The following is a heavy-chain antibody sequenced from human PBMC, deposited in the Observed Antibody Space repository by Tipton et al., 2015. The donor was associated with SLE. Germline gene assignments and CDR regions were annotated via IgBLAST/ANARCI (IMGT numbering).Heavy chain of an antibody. CDR1: GFTLRTNG. CDR3: ARELTPYYGMDV. Sequence: SLRLSCAASGFTLRTNGMHWVRQAPGKGLEWVAVIWADGSNQFYADSVEGRFIISRDSSRNMLYLEMNSLRPEDTAVYYCARELTPYYGMDVWGQGTTVTVSS. J-gene: IGHJ6*02. CDR2: IWADGSNQ. V-gene: IGHV3-33*08.